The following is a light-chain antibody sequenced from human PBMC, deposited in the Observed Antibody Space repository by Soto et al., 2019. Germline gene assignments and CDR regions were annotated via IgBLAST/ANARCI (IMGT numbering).Light chain of an antibody. J-gene: IGLJ3*02. Sequence: QSALTQPPSASGSPGQSVTISCTGTSSDVGGYDYVSWYQQHPGKAPKLMIYEVSKRPSGVPDRFSASKSGASASLAINGLRSEDEADYYCALRDDRLSGNWVFGGGTKLTVL. V-gene: IGLV2-8*01. CDR2: EVS. CDR1: SSDVGGYDY. CDR3: ALRDDRLSGNWV.